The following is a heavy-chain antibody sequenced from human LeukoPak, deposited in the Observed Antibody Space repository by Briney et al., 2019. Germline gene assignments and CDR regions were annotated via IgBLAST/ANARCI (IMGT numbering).Heavy chain of an antibody. D-gene: IGHD3-22*01. Sequence: PGGSLRLSCAGSGYSFRSHSMNWVRQAPGKGLEWVSSISSISHYIYYADSVKGRFTISRDNAKNSLYLQMNSLRGEDTALYYCTRDYYDSSGLPFDYWGQGTLVTVSS. CDR1: GYSFRSHS. J-gene: IGHJ4*02. CDR2: ISSISHYI. CDR3: TRDYYDSSGLPFDY. V-gene: IGHV3-21*01.